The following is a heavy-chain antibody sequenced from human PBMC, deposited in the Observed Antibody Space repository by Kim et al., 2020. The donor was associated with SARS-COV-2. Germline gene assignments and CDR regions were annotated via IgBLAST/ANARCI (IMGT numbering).Heavy chain of an antibody. Sequence: DSVKGRFTISRDNSKNSLYLQMNSLRTEDTALYYCAKTSGWYVDYWYFDLWGRGTLVTVSS. D-gene: IGHD6-19*01. CDR3: AKTSGWYVDYWYFDL. V-gene: IGHV3-43*01. J-gene: IGHJ2*01.